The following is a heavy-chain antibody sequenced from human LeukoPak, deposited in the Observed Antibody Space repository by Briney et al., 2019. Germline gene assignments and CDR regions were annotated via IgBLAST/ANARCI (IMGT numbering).Heavy chain of an antibody. CDR1: GYTFSDYY. Sequence: ASVKISCKASGYTFSDYYIHWVRQPPGQGLEWMGWITPNSGGTKYAQRFQGRVTMTRDTSISTAYMDLSSLGSDDTAVFYCVRKSATRRASECDYWGQGTPVSVSS. V-gene: IGHV1-2*02. CDR3: VRKSATRRASECDY. CDR2: ITPNSGGT. J-gene: IGHJ4*02. D-gene: IGHD2-15*01.